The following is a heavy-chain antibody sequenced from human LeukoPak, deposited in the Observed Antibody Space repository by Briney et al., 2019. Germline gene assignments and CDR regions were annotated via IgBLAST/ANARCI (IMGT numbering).Heavy chain of an antibody. CDR2: IWYDGSNK. V-gene: IGHV3-33*01. Sequence: GRSLRLSCAASGFTFSNYGMHWVRQAPGKGLEWVAVIWYDGSNKYYADSVKGRLTISRDNSKNTAYLQMNSLRAEDTAMYYCPRDFYVGSKSYYIGYWGHGTLVTVSS. CDR1: GFTFSNYG. CDR3: PRDFYVGSKSYYIGY. D-gene: IGHD3-10*01. J-gene: IGHJ4*01.